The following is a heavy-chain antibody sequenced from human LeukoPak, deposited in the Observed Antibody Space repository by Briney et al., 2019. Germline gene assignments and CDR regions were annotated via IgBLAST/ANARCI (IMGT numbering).Heavy chain of an antibody. CDR1: GFTFGDYA. V-gene: IGHV3-49*04. D-gene: IGHD4-17*01. Sequence: AGGSLRLSCTASGFTFGDYAMSWVRQAPGKGLEWVGFIRSKAYGGTTEYAASVKGRFTISRDDSKSIAYLQMNSLKTEDTAVYYCTRYGDYFGNYYYYGMVVWGQGTTVTVSS. J-gene: IGHJ6*02. CDR2: IRSKAYGGTT. CDR3: TRYGDYFGNYYYYGMVV.